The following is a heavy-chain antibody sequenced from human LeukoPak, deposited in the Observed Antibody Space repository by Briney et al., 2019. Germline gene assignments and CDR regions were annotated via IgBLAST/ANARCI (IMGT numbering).Heavy chain of an antibody. CDR3: AREVVVDYYYYYMDV. CDR1: GGSISSYY. D-gene: IGHD3-22*01. J-gene: IGHJ6*03. CDR2: IYTSGST. Sequence: SETLSLTCTVSGGSISSYYWSWIRQPAGKGLEWIGRIYTSGSTNYNPSLKSRVTMSVGTSKNQFSPKLSSVTAADTAVYYCAREVVVDYYYYYMDVWGKGTTVTVTS. V-gene: IGHV4-4*07.